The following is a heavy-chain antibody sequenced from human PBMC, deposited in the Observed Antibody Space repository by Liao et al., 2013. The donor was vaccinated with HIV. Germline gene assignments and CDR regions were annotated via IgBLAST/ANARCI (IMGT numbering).Heavy chain of an antibody. V-gene: IGHV4-34*01. J-gene: IGHJ4*02. CDR1: GGSFSGYY. Sequence: QVQLQQWGAGLLKPSETLSLTCAVYGGSFSGYYWSWIRQPPGKGLEWIGEINHSGSTNYNPSLMSRVIISVDTSKNQFSLKLTSVTAADTAVYYCARGGRDGYNRVFDFWGQGTLVTVSS. CDR3: ARGGRDGYNRVFDF. CDR2: INHSGST. D-gene: IGHD5-24*01.